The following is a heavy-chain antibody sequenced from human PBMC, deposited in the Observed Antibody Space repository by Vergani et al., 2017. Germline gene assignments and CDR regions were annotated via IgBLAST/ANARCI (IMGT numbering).Heavy chain of an antibody. D-gene: IGHD6-13*01. J-gene: IGHJ4*02. CDR3: AEGRAGGLFDY. V-gene: IGHV4-4*07. CDR2: LCPSGST. CDR1: GAPISYWC. Sequence: QVQMQESGPGLVKTSETLSLTCSASGAPISYWCWSWLRQPAGKGLEWIGRLCPSGSTNYKPSLKSRVTMSIDTSKNQFSLKLTSVTAADTAVYYCAEGRAGGLFDYWGQGTLVTVSS.